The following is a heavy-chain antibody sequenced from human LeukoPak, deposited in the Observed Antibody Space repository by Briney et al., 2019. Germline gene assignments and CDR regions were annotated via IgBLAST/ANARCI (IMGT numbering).Heavy chain of an antibody. V-gene: IGHV4-31*03. CDR2: FYYSGRN. J-gene: IGHJ6*03. Sequence: SETLSLTCTVSGGSISSGGYYWSWIRQHPGKGLVWIGYFYYSGRNYYNPSRKSRVTISVDKSKNQFSLKLSSVTAADTAVYYCARGSDSGNMDVWGKGTTVTVSS. D-gene: IGHD2-21*01. CDR3: ARGSDSGNMDV. CDR1: GGSISSGGYY.